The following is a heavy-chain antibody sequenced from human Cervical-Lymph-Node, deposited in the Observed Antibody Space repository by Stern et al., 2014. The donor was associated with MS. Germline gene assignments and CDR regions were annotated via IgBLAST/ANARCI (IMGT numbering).Heavy chain of an antibody. Sequence: VPLVESGGGVVQPGRSLRLSCAASGFTFSSSGMHWVRQAPGKGLEWLAIIYYDGSNRYYADSVKGRFTISRDNSKNTLYLQMNSLRAEDTAVYYCAREGGNTAEYFQHWGQGTLVTVSS. CDR1: GFTFSSSG. D-gene: IGHD4-23*01. V-gene: IGHV3-33*01. J-gene: IGHJ1*01. CDR3: AREGGNTAEYFQH. CDR2: IYYDGSNR.